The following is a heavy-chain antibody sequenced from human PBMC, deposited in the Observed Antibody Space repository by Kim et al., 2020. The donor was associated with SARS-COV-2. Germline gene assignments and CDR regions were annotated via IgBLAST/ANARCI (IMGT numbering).Heavy chain of an antibody. CDR1: GGSISSSNW. CDR3: ARESVLATTPVTRTWFDP. D-gene: IGHD4-17*01. V-gene: IGHV4-4*02. J-gene: IGHJ5*02. CDR2: IYHSGST. Sequence: SETLSLTCAVSGGSISSSNWWSWVRQPPGKGLEWIGEIYHSGSTNYNPSLKSRVTISVDKSKNQFSLKLSSVTAADTAVYYCARESVLATTPVTRTWFDPWGQGTLVTVSS.